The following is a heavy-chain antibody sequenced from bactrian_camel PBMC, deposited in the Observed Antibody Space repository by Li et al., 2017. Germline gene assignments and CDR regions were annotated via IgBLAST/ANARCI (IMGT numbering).Heavy chain of an antibody. CDR3: AAQAGSGYCSVLGGATPDPDEFHF. D-gene: IGHD3*01. CDR1: GMRYPFFS. Sequence: HVQLVESGGGSVQAGDSLTLSCEASGMRYPFFSMAWFRQAPGKEREGVARIDSRGTIEYLDTVKGRFTISHVNANNTQHLQMNSLKPEDTGMYYCAAQAGSGYCSVLGGATPDPDEFHFWGQGTQVTVS. V-gene: IGHV3S55*01. CDR2: IDSRGTI. J-gene: IGHJ4*01.